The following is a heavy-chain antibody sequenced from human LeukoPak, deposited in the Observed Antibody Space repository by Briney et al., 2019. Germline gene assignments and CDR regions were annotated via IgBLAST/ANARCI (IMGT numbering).Heavy chain of an antibody. Sequence: GASVKVSCKASGYTFTTYGISWVRQAPGQGLEWMGWISAYNGNTNYAQKLQGRVTMTTDTSTSTAYMELRSLRSDDTAVYYCASLYGDYTGYYMDVWGKGTTVTVSS. J-gene: IGHJ6*03. CDR2: ISAYNGNT. V-gene: IGHV1-18*01. D-gene: IGHD4-17*01. CDR3: ASLYGDYTGYYMDV. CDR1: GYTFTTYG.